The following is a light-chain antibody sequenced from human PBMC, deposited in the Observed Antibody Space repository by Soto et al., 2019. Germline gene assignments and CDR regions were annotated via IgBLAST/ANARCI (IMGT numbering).Light chain of an antibody. CDR3: QQYDNLPLT. CDR1: QDISNY. CDR2: DSS. J-gene: IGKJ4*01. V-gene: IGKV1-33*01. Sequence: DIQMTQSPPSLSASVGDSVTIXXQASQDISNYLNWYQQKPGKAPKLXIYDSSNLETGVTSRFSGSGAGTDFTFTISSLQPEDIATYYCQQYDNLPLTFGGGTKVDI.